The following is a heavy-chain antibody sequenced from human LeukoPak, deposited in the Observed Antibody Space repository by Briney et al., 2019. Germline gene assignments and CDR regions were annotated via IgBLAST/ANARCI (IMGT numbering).Heavy chain of an antibody. CDR3: ARSRVGSYFKPHPTGFDI. V-gene: IGHV1-18*01. J-gene: IGHJ3*02. CDR2: ISAYNGNT. D-gene: IGHD1-26*01. Sequence: ASVKVSCKASGYTFTSYGISWVRQAPGQGLEWMGWISAYNGNTNYAQKLQGRVTMTTDTSTSTAYMELRSLRSDDTAVYYCARSRVGSYFKPHPTGFDIWGQGTMVTVSS. CDR1: GYTFTSYG.